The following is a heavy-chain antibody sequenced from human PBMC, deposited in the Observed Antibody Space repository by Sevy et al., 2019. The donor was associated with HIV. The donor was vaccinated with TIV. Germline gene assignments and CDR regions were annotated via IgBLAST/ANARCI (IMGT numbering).Heavy chain of an antibody. Sequence: GGSLRLSCAASGFTFDDYGMSWVRQAPGKGLEWVSFIIGNGVWQSYVESVKGRFTISRDNAENSLYLQMNSLRAEDTALYFCAREESCGGDGYYFDYWGQGTLVTVSS. J-gene: IGHJ4*02. V-gene: IGHV3-20*04. D-gene: IGHD2-21*02. CDR3: AREESCGGDGYYFDY. CDR1: GFTFDDYG. CDR2: IIGNGVWQ.